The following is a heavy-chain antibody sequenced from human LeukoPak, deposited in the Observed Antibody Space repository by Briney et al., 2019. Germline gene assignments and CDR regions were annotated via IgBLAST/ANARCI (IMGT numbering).Heavy chain of an antibody. CDR3: AAAGRGSLDY. CDR1: GFTFSDYY. V-gene: IGHV3-11*04. J-gene: IGHJ4*02. Sequence: KPGGSLRLSCAASGFTFSDYYMSWIRQAPGKGLEWVSYISSSGSTIYYADSVKGRFAISRDAAKNTLFLQINSLRAEDTAVYFCAAAGRGSLDYWGQGTLVTVSS. D-gene: IGHD6-25*01. CDR2: ISSSGSTI.